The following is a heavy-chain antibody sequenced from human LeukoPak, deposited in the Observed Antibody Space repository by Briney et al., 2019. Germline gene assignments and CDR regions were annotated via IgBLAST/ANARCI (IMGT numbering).Heavy chain of an antibody. CDR3: ARDTYYYGSGSYAYYYYGMDV. J-gene: IGHJ6*02. CDR2: INTNTGNP. Sequence: GASVKVSCKASGYTFTSYAMNWVRQAPGQGLEWMGWINTNTGNPTYAQGFTGRFVFSLDTSVSTAYLQISSLKAEVTAVYYCARDTYYYGSGSYAYYYYGMDVWGQGTTVTVSS. D-gene: IGHD3-10*01. V-gene: IGHV7-4-1*02. CDR1: GYTFTSYA.